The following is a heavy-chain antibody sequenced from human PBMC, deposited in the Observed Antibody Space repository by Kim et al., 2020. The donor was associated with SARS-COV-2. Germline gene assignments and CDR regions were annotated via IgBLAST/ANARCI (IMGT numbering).Heavy chain of an antibody. J-gene: IGHJ6*02. CDR3: TTVFSPYSSSWYSYYYYYGMDV. V-gene: IGHV3-15*01. Sequence: GGSLRLSCAASGFTFSNAWMSWVRQAPGKGLEWVGRIKSKTDGGTTDYAAPVKGRFTISRDDSKNTLYLQMNSLKTEDTAVYYCTTVFSPYSSSWYSYYYYYGMDVWGQGTTVTVSS. CDR2: IKSKTDGGTT. D-gene: IGHD6-13*01. CDR1: GFTFSNAW.